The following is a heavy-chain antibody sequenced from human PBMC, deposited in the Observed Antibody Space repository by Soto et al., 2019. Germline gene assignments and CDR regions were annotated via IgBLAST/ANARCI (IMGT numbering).Heavy chain of an antibody. CDR1: GYTYISYD. V-gene: IGHV1-8*01. D-gene: IGHD2-15*01. J-gene: IGHJ6*01. Sequence: QVHLVQSGAEVKKPGASVKVSCKGSGYTYISYDINWVRQATGQGLGWMGWMNPSSGNTGYAKKFQGRVTMTRDTSITTAGMELNNLASEDTAVYYCARRGGYCSGGDGPEQIKDYACGIDAWGQGTTVTVSS. CDR3: ARRGGYCSGGDGPEQIKDYACGIDA. CDR2: MNPSSGNT.